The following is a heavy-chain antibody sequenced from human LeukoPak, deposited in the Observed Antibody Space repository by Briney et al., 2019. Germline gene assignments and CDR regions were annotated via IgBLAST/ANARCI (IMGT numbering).Heavy chain of an antibody. Sequence: GGSLGLSCAASGFTFSSHAMSWVRQAPEKGPEWVSAVSDSGDGSYYAESVKGRFIISRDDSRNTLYLQMNSLRAEDSAVYYCARDSPVLTLWGQGTLVTVTS. CDR2: VSDSGDGS. CDR1: GFTFSSHA. V-gene: IGHV3-23*01. J-gene: IGHJ4*02. CDR3: ARDSPVLTL. D-gene: IGHD4/OR15-4a*01.